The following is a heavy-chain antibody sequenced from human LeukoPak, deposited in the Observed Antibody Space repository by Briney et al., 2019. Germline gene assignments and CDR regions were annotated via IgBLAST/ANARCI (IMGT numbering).Heavy chain of an antibody. Sequence: SETLSLTCAVSGGSVTSTNWWTWVRQPPGKGLEWIGEVHLDGRTNYDPSLTGRLTMSVDLYENHISLKMTSVTAADTAVYYCAREGGFYRPLDYSGQGMLVTVSS. J-gene: IGHJ4*02. V-gene: IGHV4-4*02. CDR2: VHLDGRT. CDR3: AREGGFYRPLDY. CDR1: GGSVTSTNW. D-gene: IGHD3-3*01.